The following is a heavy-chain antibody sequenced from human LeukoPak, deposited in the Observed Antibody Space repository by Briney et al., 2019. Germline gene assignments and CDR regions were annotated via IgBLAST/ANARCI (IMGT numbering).Heavy chain of an antibody. Sequence: ASVKVSCKASGYTFTSYGISWVRQAPGQGLEWMGWISAYNGNTNYAQKLQGRVTMTTDTSTSTAYMELRSLRSEDTAVYYCARSEPSPYYYGSGSYYNPHFDYWGQGTLVTVSS. V-gene: IGHV1-18*01. J-gene: IGHJ4*02. D-gene: IGHD3-10*01. CDR1: GYTFTSYG. CDR2: ISAYNGNT. CDR3: ARSEPSPYYYGSGSYYNPHFDY.